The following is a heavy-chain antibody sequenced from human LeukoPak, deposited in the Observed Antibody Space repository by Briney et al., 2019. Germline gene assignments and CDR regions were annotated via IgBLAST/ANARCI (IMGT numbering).Heavy chain of an antibody. V-gene: IGHV3-23*01. J-gene: IGHJ4*02. D-gene: IGHD3-22*01. CDR1: GFTLSSYA. Sequence: PGGSLRLSCAASGFTLSSYAMTWVRQAPGKGLEWVSAISGSGGSTYYADSVKGRFTISRDNSKNTLYLQMNSLRAEDTAVYYCAKGPYDSSGYYLDYWGQGTLVTVSS. CDR3: AKGPYDSSGYYLDY. CDR2: ISGSGGST.